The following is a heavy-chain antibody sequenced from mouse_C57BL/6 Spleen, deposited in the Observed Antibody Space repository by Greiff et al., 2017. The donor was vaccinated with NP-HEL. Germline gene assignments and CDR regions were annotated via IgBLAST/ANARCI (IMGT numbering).Heavy chain of an antibody. CDR2: INPSSGYT. Sequence: VQLQQSGAELARPGASVKMSCKASGYTFTSYTMHWVKQRPGQGLEWIGYINPSSGYTKYNQKFKDKATLTADKSSSTAYMQLSSLTSEDSAVYYCARSVTTTYYAMDYWGQGTSVTVSS. CDR3: ARSVTTTYYAMDY. V-gene: IGHV1-4*01. J-gene: IGHJ4*01. D-gene: IGHD2-2*01. CDR1: GYTFTSYT.